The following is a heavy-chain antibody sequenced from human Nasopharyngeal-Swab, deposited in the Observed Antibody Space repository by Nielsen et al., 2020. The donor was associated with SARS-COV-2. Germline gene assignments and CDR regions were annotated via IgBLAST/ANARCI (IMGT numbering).Heavy chain of an antibody. CDR2: ISSSGSTI. V-gene: IGHV3-11*01. Sequence: GGSLTLSCAASGFTFSDYYMSWIRQVPGKGLEWVSYISSSGSTIYYADSVKGRFTISRDNAKNSLYLQMNSLRAEDTAVYYCAKRIQDFYCFDYWGQGTLVTVSS. CDR3: AKRIQDFYCFDY. CDR1: GFTFSDYY. J-gene: IGHJ4*02. D-gene: IGHD2-21*02.